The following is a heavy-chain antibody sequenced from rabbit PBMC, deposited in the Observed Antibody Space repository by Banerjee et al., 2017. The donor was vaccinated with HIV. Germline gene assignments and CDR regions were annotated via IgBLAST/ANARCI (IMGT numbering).Heavy chain of an antibody. CDR3: ARIITIPYYFNL. D-gene: IGHD2-1*01. V-gene: IGHV1S43*01. CDR1: GFSFSNKYV. Sequence: KPEGSLTLTCTASGFSFSNKYVMCWVRQAPGKGLEWIACINTSSGNTVYASWAKGRFTISRSTSLNTVTLQMTSLTAADTATYFCARIITIPYYFNLWGQGTLVTVS. CDR2: INTSSGNT. J-gene: IGHJ4*01.